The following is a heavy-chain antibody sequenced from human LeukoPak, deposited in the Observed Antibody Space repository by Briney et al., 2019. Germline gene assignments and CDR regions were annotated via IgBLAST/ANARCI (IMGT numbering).Heavy chain of an antibody. V-gene: IGHV3-23*01. CDR3: ATNPRVLMVSGWFNP. CDR2: ISGSGGST. D-gene: IGHD2-8*01. Sequence: GGSLRLSCAASGFTFSSYAMSWVRQAPGKGLEWVSAISGSGGSTYYADSVKGRFTISRDNSKNTLYLQMNSLRAEDTAVYYCATNPRVLMVSGWFNPWGQGTLVTVSS. J-gene: IGHJ5*02. CDR1: GFTFSSYA.